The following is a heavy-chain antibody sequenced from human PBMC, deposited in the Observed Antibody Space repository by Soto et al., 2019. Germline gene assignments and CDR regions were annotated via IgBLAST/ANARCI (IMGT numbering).Heavy chain of an antibody. CDR3: ARAETYYYDSSGYYYVFGNFYY. V-gene: IGHV1-69*01. J-gene: IGHJ4*02. Sequence: QVQLVQSGAEVKKPGSSVKVSCKASGGTFSSYAISWVRQAPGQGLEWMGGIIPIFGTANYAQKFQGRVTITADESTSTAYMELSSLRSEDTAVYYCARAETYYYDSSGYYYVFGNFYYWGQGTLVTVSS. CDR1: GGTFSSYA. CDR2: IIPIFGTA. D-gene: IGHD3-22*01.